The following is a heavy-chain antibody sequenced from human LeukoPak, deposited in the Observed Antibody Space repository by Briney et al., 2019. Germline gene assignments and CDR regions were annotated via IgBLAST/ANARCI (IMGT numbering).Heavy chain of an antibody. CDR1: GFTFSDYY. CDR2: ISSSGSTI. CDR3: ARVPGLRFLEWPPYYYYMDV. D-gene: IGHD3-3*01. Sequence: GGSLRLSCAASGFTFSDYYMSWIRQAPGKGLEWVSYISSSGSTIYYADSVKGRFTISRDNAKNSLYLQMNSLRAEDTAVYYFARVPGLRFLEWPPYYYYMDVWGKGTTVTVSS. V-gene: IGHV3-11*04. J-gene: IGHJ6*03.